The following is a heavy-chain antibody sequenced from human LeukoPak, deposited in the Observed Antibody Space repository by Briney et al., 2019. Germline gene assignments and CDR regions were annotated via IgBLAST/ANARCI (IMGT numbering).Heavy chain of an antibody. D-gene: IGHD3-16*01. CDR1: GFTFTSYA. V-gene: IGHV3-23*01. CDR2: ISGSAITT. CDR3: AKDLKGATGSSFDY. J-gene: IGHJ4*02. Sequence: PGGSLRLSCAASGFTFTSYAMSWVRQAPGRGLEWVSAISGSAITTYYVDSVKGRFTTSRDNSKSTLYLQMNSLRAEDTAVYYCAKDLKGATGSSFDYWGQGTLVTVSS.